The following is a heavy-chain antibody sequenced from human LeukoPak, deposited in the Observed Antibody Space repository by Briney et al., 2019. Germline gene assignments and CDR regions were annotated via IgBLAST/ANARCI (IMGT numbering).Heavy chain of an antibody. CDR3: ARDKESSGWYLPPYYYGMDV. Sequence: PGGSLRLSCAASGFTFSDYYMTWVRQAPGKGLEWLSYIGSSSTYTHYADSVKGRFTISRDNAKNSLYLQMNSLRAEDTAVYYCARDKESSGWYLPPYYYGMDVWGKGTTVTVSS. CDR2: IGSSSTYT. CDR1: GFTFSDYY. V-gene: IGHV3-11*06. D-gene: IGHD6-13*01. J-gene: IGHJ6*04.